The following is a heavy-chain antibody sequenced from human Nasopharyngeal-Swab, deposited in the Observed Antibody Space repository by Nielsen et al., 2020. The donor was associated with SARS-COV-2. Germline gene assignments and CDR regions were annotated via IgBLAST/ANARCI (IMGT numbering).Heavy chain of an antibody. D-gene: IGHD3-9*01. J-gene: IGHJ4*02. CDR1: GGSISSSSYY. CDR3: ARQFFDWLSFFDY. CDR2: IYYSGST. V-gene: IGHV4-39*01. Sequence: SETLSLTCTVSGGSISSSSYYWGWIRQPPGKGLEWIGSIYYSGSTYYNPSLKSRVTISVDTSKNQFSLKLSSVTAADTAVYYCARQFFDWLSFFDYWGQGTLVTVSS.